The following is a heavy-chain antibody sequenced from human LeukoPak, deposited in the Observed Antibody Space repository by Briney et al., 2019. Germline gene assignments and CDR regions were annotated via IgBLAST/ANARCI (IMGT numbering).Heavy chain of an antibody. CDR1: GFTFSSYG. Sequence: PGRSLRLPCAASGFTFSSYGMHWVRQAPGKGLEWVAVISYDGSNKYYADSVKGRFTISRDNSKNTLYLQMNSLRAEDTAVYYCAKSYGDYVYYYYYGMDVWGQGTTVTVSS. CDR2: ISYDGSNK. D-gene: IGHD4-17*01. V-gene: IGHV3-30*18. J-gene: IGHJ6*02. CDR3: AKSYGDYVYYYYYGMDV.